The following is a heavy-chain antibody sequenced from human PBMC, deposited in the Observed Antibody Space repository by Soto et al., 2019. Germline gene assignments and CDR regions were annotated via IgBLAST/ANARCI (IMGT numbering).Heavy chain of an antibody. CDR3: ARVRRILRFLEWLSLDY. V-gene: IGHV1-18*01. J-gene: IGHJ4*02. CDR2: ISAYNGNT. D-gene: IGHD3-3*01. Sequence: ASVKVSCKASGYTFTSYGISWVRQAPGQGLEWMGWISAYNGNTNYARKLQGRVTMTTDTSTSTAYMELRSLRSDDTAVYYCARVRRILRFLEWLSLDYWGQGTLVTVSS. CDR1: GYTFTSYG.